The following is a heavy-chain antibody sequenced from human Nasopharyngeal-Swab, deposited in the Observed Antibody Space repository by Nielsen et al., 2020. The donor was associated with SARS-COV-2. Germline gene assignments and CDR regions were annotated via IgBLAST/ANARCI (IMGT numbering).Heavy chain of an antibody. Sequence: GGSLRLSCAASGFTFDDYGMSWVRQAPGKGLEWVSGINWNGGSTGYADSVKGRFTISRDNAKNSLYLQMNSPRAEDTALYYCARDYYDSSGSAKGNDYWGQGTLVTVS. D-gene: IGHD3-22*01. J-gene: IGHJ4*02. V-gene: IGHV3-20*04. CDR3: ARDYYDSSGSAKGNDY. CDR2: INWNGGST. CDR1: GFTFDDYG.